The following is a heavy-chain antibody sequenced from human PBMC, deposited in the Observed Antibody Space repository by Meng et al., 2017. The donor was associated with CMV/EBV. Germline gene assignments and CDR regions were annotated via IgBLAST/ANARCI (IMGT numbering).Heavy chain of an antibody. D-gene: IGHD6-13*01. J-gene: IGHJ5*02. V-gene: IGHV3-7*03. CDR3: AREGWRAAASGRFDP. CDR2: IKQDGSEK. Sequence: SGVTFSSYWMSWVRQAPGKELEWVANIKQDGSEKYYVDSVKSRFTISRDNAKNSLYLQMNSLRAEDTAVYYCAREGWRAAASGRFDPWGQGTLVTVSS. CDR1: GVTFSSYW.